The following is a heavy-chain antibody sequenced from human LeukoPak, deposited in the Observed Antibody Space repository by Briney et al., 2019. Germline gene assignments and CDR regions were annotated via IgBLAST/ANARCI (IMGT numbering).Heavy chain of an antibody. CDR2: ISSSSYI. V-gene: IGHV3-21*01. CDR3: ARAPSLEYDILTGYYKGYYYYYYMDV. D-gene: IGHD3-9*01. Sequence: GGSLRLSCAASGFTFSSYSMNWVRQAPGKGLEWVSSISSSSYIYYADSVKGRFTISRDNAKNSLYLQMNSLRAEDTAVYYCARAPSLEYDILTGYYKGYYYYYYMDVWGKGTTVTVSS. J-gene: IGHJ6*03. CDR1: GFTFSSYS.